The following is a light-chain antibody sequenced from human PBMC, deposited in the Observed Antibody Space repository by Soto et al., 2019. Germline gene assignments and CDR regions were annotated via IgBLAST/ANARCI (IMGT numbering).Light chain of an antibody. J-gene: IGKJ1*01. V-gene: IGKV1-9*01. CDR3: QQYYSYPRT. CDR2: AAS. CDR1: QGISSY. Sequence: DIQMTQSPSTLSGSLGDRVTITCRASQGISSYLAWYQQKPGKAPKLLIYAASTLQSGVPSRFRGSGSGTDFTLTISCLQSEDFETYYCQQYYSYPRTFGQGTKVDIK.